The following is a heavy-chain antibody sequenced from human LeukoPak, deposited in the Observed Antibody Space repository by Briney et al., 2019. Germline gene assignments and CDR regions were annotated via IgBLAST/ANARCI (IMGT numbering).Heavy chain of an antibody. CDR1: GFTFSSYS. CDR3: ARDHGSGSSLDY. V-gene: IGHV3-21*01. J-gene: IGHJ4*02. D-gene: IGHD3-10*01. Sequence: PGGALRLYCVASGFTFSSYSLNWVRQAPGKGLDGVSSISSSSSYIYYADSVKGRFTISRDNAKNSLYLQMNSLRAEDTAVYYCARDHGSGSSLDYWGQGTLVTVSS. CDR2: ISSSSSYI.